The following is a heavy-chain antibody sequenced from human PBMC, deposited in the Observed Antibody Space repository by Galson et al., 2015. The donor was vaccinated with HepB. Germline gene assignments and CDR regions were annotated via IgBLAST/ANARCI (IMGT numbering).Heavy chain of an antibody. CDR3: ARVAGGREIADLVY. CDR2: ISYDGSNE. CDR1: GFTFSSYA. Sequence: SLRLSCAASGFTFSSYAMHWVRQAPGKGLEWVAVISYDGSNEYYADSVKGRFTISRDNSKNTLYLQMNSLRAEDTAVYYCARVAGGREIADLVYWGQGTLVTVSS. D-gene: IGHD4-23*01. J-gene: IGHJ4*02. V-gene: IGHV3-30*04.